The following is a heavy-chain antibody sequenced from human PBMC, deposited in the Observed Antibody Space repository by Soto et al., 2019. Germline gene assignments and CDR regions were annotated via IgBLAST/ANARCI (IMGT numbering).Heavy chain of an antibody. Sequence: SETLSLTCTVSGGSISTYYWSWIRQPPGKGPEWIGYMFDNGGTNYNPSLKSRVSISVDMSKNQLSLRLSSVTTADTAVYYCARERCTYSSGDAQYFQLWGQGTLVTVSS. J-gene: IGHJ1*01. CDR3: ARERCTYSSGDAQYFQL. CDR1: GGSISTYY. D-gene: IGHD6-19*01. V-gene: IGHV4-59*01. CDR2: MFDNGGT.